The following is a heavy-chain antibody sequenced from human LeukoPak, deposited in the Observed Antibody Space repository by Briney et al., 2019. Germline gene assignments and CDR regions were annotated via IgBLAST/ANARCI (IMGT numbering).Heavy chain of an antibody. CDR3: ATEYYYDSSGSFDY. J-gene: IGHJ4*02. CDR2: ISYDGSNK. Sequence: PGGSLRLSCAASGFTFSSYAMHWVRQAPGKGLEWVAVISYDGSNKYYADSVKGRFTISRDNSKNTLYLQMNSLRAEDTAVYYCATEYYYDSSGSFDYWGQGTLVTVSS. CDR1: GFTFSSYA. D-gene: IGHD3-22*01. V-gene: IGHV3-30-3*01.